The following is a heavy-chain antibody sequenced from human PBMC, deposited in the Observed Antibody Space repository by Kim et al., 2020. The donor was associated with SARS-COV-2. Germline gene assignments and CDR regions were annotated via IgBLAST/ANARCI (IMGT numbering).Heavy chain of an antibody. CDR2: IYYSGST. CDR1: GGSISSYY. D-gene: IGHD3-16*01. CDR3: ASTHPSTTVWHY. V-gene: IGHV4-59*01. J-gene: IGHJ4*02. Sequence: SETLSLTCTVSGGSISSYYWSWIRQPPGKGLEWIGYIYYSGSTNYNPSLKSRVTISVDTSKNQFSLKLSSVTAADTAVYYCASTHPSTTVWHYWGQGTLVTVSS.